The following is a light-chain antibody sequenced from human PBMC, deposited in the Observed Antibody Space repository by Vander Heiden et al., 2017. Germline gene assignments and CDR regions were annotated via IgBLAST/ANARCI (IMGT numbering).Light chain of an antibody. J-gene: IGLJ3*02. CDR3: TSYAGSNNWV. V-gene: IGLV2-8*01. Sequence: SALTQPPSASGSPGQAVPISCTGTGSDVGGYNYVSCYQHHPGKAPKLMIYDVSKRPSGVPHRFSGSKSGNTASLTVSGLQAEDEADYYCTSYAGSNNWVFGGGTKLTVL. CDR1: GSDVGGYNY. CDR2: DVS.